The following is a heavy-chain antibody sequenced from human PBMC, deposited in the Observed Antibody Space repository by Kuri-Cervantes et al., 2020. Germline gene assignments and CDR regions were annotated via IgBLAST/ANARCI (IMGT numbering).Heavy chain of an antibody. D-gene: IGHD3-16*01. CDR2: ISSSSSTI. Sequence: GESLKISCAASGFTFSSYSMNWVRQAPGKGLEWVSYISSSSSTIYYADSVKGRFTISRDNSKNTLYLQMNSLRAEDTAVYYCARDRAYYDYVWGSYNRRLSYYFDYWGQGTLVTVSS. CDR3: ARDRAYYDYVWGSYNRRLSYYFDY. V-gene: IGHV3-48*01. CDR1: GFTFSSYS. J-gene: IGHJ4*02.